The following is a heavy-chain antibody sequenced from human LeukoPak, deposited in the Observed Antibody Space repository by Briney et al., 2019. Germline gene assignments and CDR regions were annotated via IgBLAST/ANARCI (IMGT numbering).Heavy chain of an antibody. CDR1: GFTFSSYA. Sequence: GRSLRLSCAASGFTFSSYAMHWVRQAPGKGLEWVAVISYDGSNKYYADSVKGRFTISRDNARNSLYLQMNSLRAEDTAVYYCARESLWFGESLDYWSQGTLVTVSS. CDR3: ARESLWFGESLDY. V-gene: IGHV3-30-3*01. J-gene: IGHJ4*02. D-gene: IGHD3-10*01. CDR2: ISYDGSNK.